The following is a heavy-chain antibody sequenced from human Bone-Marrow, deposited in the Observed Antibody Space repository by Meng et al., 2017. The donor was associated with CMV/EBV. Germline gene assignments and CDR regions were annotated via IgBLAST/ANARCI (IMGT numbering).Heavy chain of an antibody. V-gene: IGHV3-7*01. Sequence: GGSLRLSCTASGFTFGDYAMSWVRQAPGKGLEWVANIKQDGSEKYYVDSVKGRFTISRDNAKNSLYLQMNSLRAEDTAVYYCAREDFWSGYYSYYYYYYGMDVWGQGTTVTVSS. D-gene: IGHD3-3*01. J-gene: IGHJ6*02. CDR3: AREDFWSGYYSYYYYYYGMDV. CDR1: GFTFGDYA. CDR2: IKQDGSEK.